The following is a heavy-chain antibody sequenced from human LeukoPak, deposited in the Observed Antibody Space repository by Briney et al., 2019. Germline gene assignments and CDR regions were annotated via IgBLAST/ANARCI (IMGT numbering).Heavy chain of an antibody. J-gene: IGHJ4*02. Sequence: PGGSLRLSCAASGFTFSTYWMSWVRQAPGKGLEWVANIKQDGSEKFYVDSVKGRFTISRDNAKYSLYLQMNSLRAEDTAVYYCARDRWGYSSGGDWGQGTLVTVSS. CDR3: ARDRWGYSSGGD. CDR1: GFTFSTYW. D-gene: IGHD5-18*01. CDR2: IKQDGSEK. V-gene: IGHV3-7*01.